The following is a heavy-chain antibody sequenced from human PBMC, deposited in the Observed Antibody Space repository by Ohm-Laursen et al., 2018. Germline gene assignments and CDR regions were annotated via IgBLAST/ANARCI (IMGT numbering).Heavy chain of an antibody. Sequence: SLRLSCAASGFTFSSYGMHWVRQAPGKGLEWVAVIWYGGSNKYYADSVKGRFTISRDNSKNTLYLQMNSLRAEDTAVYYCAIDSSGYYHNYWGQGTLVTVSS. CDR2: IWYGGSNK. V-gene: IGHV3-33*01. CDR1: GFTFSSYG. J-gene: IGHJ4*02. CDR3: AIDSSGYYHNY. D-gene: IGHD3-22*01.